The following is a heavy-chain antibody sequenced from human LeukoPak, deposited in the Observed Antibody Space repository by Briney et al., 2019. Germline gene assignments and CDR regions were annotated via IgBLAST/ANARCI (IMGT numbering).Heavy chain of an antibody. V-gene: IGHV1-2*02. CDR3: ARDNSVGDYAWWFDP. CDR2: INPHSGGT. CDR1: GYTFTDYY. J-gene: IGHJ5*02. Sequence: ASVKVSCKASGYTFTDYYIHWVRQAPGQGLEWMGWINPHSGGTKYAQKFQGRVAMTRDTSISTAYMELSRLRSDDTAVYFCARDNSVGDYAWWFDPWGQGTLVTVSS. D-gene: IGHD1-26*01.